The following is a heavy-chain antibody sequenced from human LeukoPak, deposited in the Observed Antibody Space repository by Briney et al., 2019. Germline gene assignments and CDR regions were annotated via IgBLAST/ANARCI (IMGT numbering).Heavy chain of an antibody. CDR3: ARSNTEMATTPLDY. CDR2: IIPIFGTA. J-gene: IGHJ4*02. Sequence: SVKVSCKASGGTFSSYAISWVRQAPGQGLEWMGGIIPIFGTANYAQKFQGRITITADESTSTAYMELSSLRSEDTAVYYCARSNTEMATTPLDYWGQGTLVTVSS. V-gene: IGHV1-69*13. D-gene: IGHD5-24*01. CDR1: GGTFSSYA.